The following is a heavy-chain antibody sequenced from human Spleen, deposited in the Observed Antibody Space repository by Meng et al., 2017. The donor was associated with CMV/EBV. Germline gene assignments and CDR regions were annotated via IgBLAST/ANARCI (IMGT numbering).Heavy chain of an antibody. J-gene: IGHJ4*02. D-gene: IGHD3-22*01. Sequence: GESLKISCVASGFTFNDHGMSWVRQAPGKGLEWVSGISGPGGSAYHADSVKGRLTISRDNSKNTLYLQMNSLRAEDTAVYYCAKGHNLYDSSANLVGSYFDYWGQGTLVTVSS. CDR2: ISGPGGSA. V-gene: IGHV3-23*01. CDR1: GFTFNDHG. CDR3: AKGHNLYDSSANLVGSYFDY.